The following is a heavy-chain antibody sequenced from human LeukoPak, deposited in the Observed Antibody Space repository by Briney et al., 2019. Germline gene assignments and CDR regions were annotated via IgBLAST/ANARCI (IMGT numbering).Heavy chain of an antibody. CDR3: ARGTLYYYDSSGYPQDY. J-gene: IGHJ4*02. V-gene: IGHV3-21*01. D-gene: IGHD3-22*01. CDR1: GFTFSSYS. CDR2: ISSSSSYI. Sequence: PGGSLRLSCAASGFTFSSYSMIWVRQAPGKGLEWVSSISSSSSYIYYADSVKGRFTISRDNAKNSLYLQMNSLRDEDTAVYYCARGTLYYYDSSGYPQDYWGQGTLVTVSS.